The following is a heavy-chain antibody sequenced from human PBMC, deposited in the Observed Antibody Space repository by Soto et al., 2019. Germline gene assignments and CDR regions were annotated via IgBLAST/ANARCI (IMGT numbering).Heavy chain of an antibody. CDR2: IYYSGST. V-gene: IGHV4-39*01. CDR1: GGSISSSSYY. CDR3: AGGRRCYLSAGYDYYYCMDV. J-gene: IGHJ6*02. D-gene: IGHD2-15*01. Sequence: PSEPLSLTSTVSGGSISSSSYYWGWIRQPPGKGLEWIGSIYYSGSTYYHPSLQSRVTISVDTSKNQFSLKLSAVTAADTAVYYCAGGRRCYLSAGYDYYYCMDVWGQGTTVTVSS.